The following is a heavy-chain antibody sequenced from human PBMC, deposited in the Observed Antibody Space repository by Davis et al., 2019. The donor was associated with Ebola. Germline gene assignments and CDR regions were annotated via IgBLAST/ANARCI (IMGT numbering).Heavy chain of an antibody. Sequence: SETLSLTCTVSGGSISSGSYYWSWIRQPAGKGLEWIGHIYTSGSTNYNPSLKSRVTISVDTSKNQFSLKLSSVTAADTAVYYCARNGEPDYYYYGMDVWGQGTTVTVSS. V-gene: IGHV4-61*09. CDR1: GGSISSGSYY. CDR2: IYTSGST. CDR3: ARNGEPDYYYYGMDV. J-gene: IGHJ6*02. D-gene: IGHD4-17*01.